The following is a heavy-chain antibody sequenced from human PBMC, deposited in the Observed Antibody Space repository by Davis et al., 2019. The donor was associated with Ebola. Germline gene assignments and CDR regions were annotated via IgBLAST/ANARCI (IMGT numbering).Heavy chain of an antibody. V-gene: IGHV4-31*03. CDR3: ARDLRYDSSGYDYYFDMDV. D-gene: IGHD3-22*01. Sequence: PSETLSLSCTVSGGSISRGGSYWTWIRQHPGKGLEWIGYIYYSGSTYYKPSLKSRVTISLDTSKNQFSLNLYSVTAADTAVYYCARDLRYDSSGYDYYFDMDVWGKGTTVTVSS. J-gene: IGHJ6*03. CDR1: GGSISRGGSY. CDR2: IYYSGST.